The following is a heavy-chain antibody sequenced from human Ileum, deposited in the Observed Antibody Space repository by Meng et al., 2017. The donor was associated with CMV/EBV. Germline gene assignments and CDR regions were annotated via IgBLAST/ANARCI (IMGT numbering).Heavy chain of an antibody. CDR3: ARGLASGWPDY. CDR2: ITHSGRS. V-gene: IGHV4-34*01. CDR1: GGSFPGYY. D-gene: IGHD3-10*01. Sequence: VLLQQWGAGLLQPSETLSLTCAVFGGSFPGYYWSWFRQSPGKGLEWIGEITHSGRSSYNLSLKSRVTISVDMSKYQSSLKLTSVTAADTAIYYCARGLASGWPDYWGQGTLVTVSS. J-gene: IGHJ4*02.